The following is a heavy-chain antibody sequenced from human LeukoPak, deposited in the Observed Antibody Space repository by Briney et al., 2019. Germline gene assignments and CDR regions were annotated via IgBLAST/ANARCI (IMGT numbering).Heavy chain of an antibody. D-gene: IGHD3-22*01. V-gene: IGHV4-39*07. CDR1: GGSISSSGYY. CDR2: IYYSGNT. J-gene: IGHJ6*02. Sequence: SETLSLTCTVSGGSISSSGYYWGWIRQPPGKGLEWIGSIYYSGNTYYNPSLKSRVTISVDTSKNQFSLRLSSVTAADTAVYYCARVPYYYDSSGSYGMDVWGQGTTVTVSS. CDR3: ARVPYYYDSSGSYGMDV.